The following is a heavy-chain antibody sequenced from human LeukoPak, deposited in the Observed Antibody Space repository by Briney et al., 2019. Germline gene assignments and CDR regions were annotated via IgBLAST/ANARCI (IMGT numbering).Heavy chain of an antibody. CDR1: GYTFTSYA. CDR3: ARSLMTTVTTFDY. D-gene: IGHD4-17*01. Sequence: ASVKVSCKASGYTFTSYAMHWVRQAPGQRLEWMGWINAGNGNTKYSQEFQGRVTTTRDTSASTAYMELSSLRSEDMAVYYCARSLMTTVTTFDYWGQGTLVTVSS. J-gene: IGHJ4*02. V-gene: IGHV1-3*03. CDR2: INAGNGNT.